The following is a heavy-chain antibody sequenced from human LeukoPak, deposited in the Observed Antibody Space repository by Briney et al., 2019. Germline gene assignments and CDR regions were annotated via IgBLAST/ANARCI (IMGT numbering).Heavy chain of an antibody. CDR1: GFTFSSYS. J-gene: IGHJ4*02. Sequence: GGSLRLSCAASGFTFSSYSMNWVRQAPGKGLEWVSSISSSGRYISYADSVKGRFTISRDNAKNSLYLQMSSLRAEDTAVYYCAREVDYVFDFRGQGTLVT. D-gene: IGHD4-17*01. CDR2: ISSSGRYI. CDR3: AREVDYVFDF. V-gene: IGHV3-21*01.